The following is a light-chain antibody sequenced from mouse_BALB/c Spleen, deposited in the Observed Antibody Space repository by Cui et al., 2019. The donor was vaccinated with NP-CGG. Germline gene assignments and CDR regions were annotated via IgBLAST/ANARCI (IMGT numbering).Light chain of an antibody. V-gene: IGLV1*01. CDR3: ALWYNNHWV. CDR1: VGAVTTSNY. J-gene: IGLJ1*01. CDR2: GTN. Sequence: AVVTQESALTTTTGEIVIFKCRSSVGAVTTSNYANWVQEKPDHLFTGLIGGTNNRVPGVPARFSGSLIGDKAALTITGAQTEDEAIYFCALWYNNHWVFGGGTKLTVL.